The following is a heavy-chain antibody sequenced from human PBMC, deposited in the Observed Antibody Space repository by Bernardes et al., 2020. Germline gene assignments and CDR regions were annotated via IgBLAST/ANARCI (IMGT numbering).Heavy chain of an antibody. CDR2: IYGGGST. CDR3: ARVPHQLVYYNYDMDV. CDR1: GFIVSSNY. V-gene: IGHV3-53*01. D-gene: IGHD6-6*01. J-gene: IGHJ6*03. Sequence: GGSLRLSCAASGFIVSSNYMSWVRQAPGKGLEWVSVIYGGGSTYYADSVKGRFTISRDNSKNTLFLQLNSLRAEDTAVYYCARVPHQLVYYNYDMDVWGKGTTVIVSS.